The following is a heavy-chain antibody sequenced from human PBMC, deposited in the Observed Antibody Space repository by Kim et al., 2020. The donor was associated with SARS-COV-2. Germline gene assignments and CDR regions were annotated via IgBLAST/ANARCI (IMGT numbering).Heavy chain of an antibody. J-gene: IGHJ4*02. D-gene: IGHD3-22*01. V-gene: IGHV3-64*02. CDR2: IGSNGDNT. Sequence: GGSLRLSCAASGFTFSSYAMHWVRQAPGKGLEYVSFIGSNGDNTYYADSVKGRFTISRDNSENTLYLHVGSLRTEDMAVYFCARSAPDSTGYFDYWGQGT. CDR3: ARSAPDSTGYFDY. CDR1: GFTFSSYA.